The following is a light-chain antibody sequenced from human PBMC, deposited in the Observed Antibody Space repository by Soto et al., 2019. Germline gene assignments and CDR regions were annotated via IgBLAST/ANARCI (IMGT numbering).Light chain of an antibody. J-gene: IGKJ4*01. CDR3: QQYGSSPGT. CDR1: QSVRSY. Sequence: EVVLTQSPGTLSLSPGERATLSCRASQSVRSYIAWYQQKPGQAPRLLISGASSRTTGIPDRFSGSGSGTDFTLTISRLEPEDCAVYYCQQYGSSPGTFGGGTKVEIK. V-gene: IGKV3-20*01. CDR2: GAS.